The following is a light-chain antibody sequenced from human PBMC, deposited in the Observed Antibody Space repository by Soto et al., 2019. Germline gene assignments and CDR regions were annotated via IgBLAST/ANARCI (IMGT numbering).Light chain of an antibody. J-gene: IGKJ2*01. CDR2: AAS. Sequence: AIRMTQSPSSFSASTGDRVTITCRASQGISSYLAWYQQKPGKAPKLLIYAASTLQSGVPSRFSGSGSGTNFTLTTSSLQSEDFATYYCQQYYSYPYTFGQGTKLEIK. V-gene: IGKV1-8*01. CDR1: QGISSY. CDR3: QQYYSYPYT.